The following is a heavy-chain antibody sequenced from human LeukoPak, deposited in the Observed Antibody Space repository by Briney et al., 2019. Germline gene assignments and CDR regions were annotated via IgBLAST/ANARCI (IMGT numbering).Heavy chain of an antibody. D-gene: IGHD3-22*01. Sequence: PSETLSLTCTVSGGSISSYYWSWIRQPPGKGLEWIGYIYYSGSTNYNPSLKSRVTISVDTSKNQFSLKLSSATAADTAVYYCARDRYYDSSGDAFDIWGQGTMVTVSS. CDR3: ARDRYYDSSGDAFDI. V-gene: IGHV4-59*01. J-gene: IGHJ3*02. CDR1: GGSISSYY. CDR2: IYYSGST.